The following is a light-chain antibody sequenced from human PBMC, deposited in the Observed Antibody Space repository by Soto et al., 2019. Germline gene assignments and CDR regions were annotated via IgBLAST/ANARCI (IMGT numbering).Light chain of an antibody. J-gene: IGKJ2*01. CDR1: QDIGKS. CDR2: AAS. V-gene: IGKV1-27*01. CDR3: QQYYMYSYT. Sequence: DIQMTQSPSSLSASVGDRLTITCRASQDIGKSLAWYQQRPGKVPKPLIYAASTLHSGVPSRFSGGGSGTHFTLTISNLQPEDVATYYCQQYYMYSYTFGQGTKLDIK.